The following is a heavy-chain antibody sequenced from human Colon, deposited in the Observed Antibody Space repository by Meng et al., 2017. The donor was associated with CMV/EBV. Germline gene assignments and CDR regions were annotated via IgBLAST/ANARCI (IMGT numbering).Heavy chain of an antibody. CDR2: MSTYSGDT. V-gene: IGHV1-18*01. J-gene: IGHJ4*02. CDR1: FTSYG. Sequence: FTSYGLSWVRQAPGQGPEWMGWMSTYSGDTDYSQKFQGRVIMTRDTSTNTAFLELGSLRSDDTAVYYCARDGSGYCTGTSCYEAFDYWGQGTLVTVSS. CDR3: ARDGSGYCTGTSCYEAFDY. D-gene: IGHD2-2*01.